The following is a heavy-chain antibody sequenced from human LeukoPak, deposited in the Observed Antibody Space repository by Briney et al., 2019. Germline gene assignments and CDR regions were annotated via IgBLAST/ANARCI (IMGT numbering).Heavy chain of an antibody. V-gene: IGHV1-18*01. CDR3: PRDRWRDGSSSFHN. Sequence: ASVKVSCMASGYTFTIYSINWVRQAPGQGLGWMGWISTYNGNKTYPKKLQGSVTTTTETSTSTAFLELRTLKPGAPAVVYWPRDRWRDGSSSFHNWGERTLVSVSS. CDR2: ISTYNGNK. D-gene: IGHD6-6*01. CDR1: GYTFTIYS. J-gene: IGHJ4*02.